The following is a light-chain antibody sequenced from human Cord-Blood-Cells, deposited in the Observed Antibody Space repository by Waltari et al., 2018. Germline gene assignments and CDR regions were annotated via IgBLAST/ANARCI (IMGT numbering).Light chain of an antibody. CDR2: EGS. V-gene: IGLV2-23*01. J-gene: IGLJ1*01. CDR3: CSYAGSSTFYV. CDR1: SSDVGSYNL. Sequence: QSALTQPASVSGSPGQSITISCTGTSSDVGSYNLVSWYQQHPCNAPKLMIYEGSKRPSGVSKRFSGSKSGNTASLTISGLQAEDEADYYCCSYAGSSTFYVFGTGTKVTVL.